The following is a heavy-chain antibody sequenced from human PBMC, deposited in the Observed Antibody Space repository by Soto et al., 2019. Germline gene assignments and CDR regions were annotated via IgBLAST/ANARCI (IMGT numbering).Heavy chain of an antibody. CDR3: ASFRSITIFGVGVSHNYFDY. J-gene: IGHJ4*02. Sequence: SETLSLTCAVYGGSFSGYYWSWIRQPPGKGLEWIGEINHSGSTNYNPSLKSRVTISVDTSKNQFSLKLSSVTAADTAVYYCASFRSITIFGVGVSHNYFDYWGQGTLDTV. V-gene: IGHV4-34*01. D-gene: IGHD3-3*01. CDR1: GGSFSGYY. CDR2: INHSGST.